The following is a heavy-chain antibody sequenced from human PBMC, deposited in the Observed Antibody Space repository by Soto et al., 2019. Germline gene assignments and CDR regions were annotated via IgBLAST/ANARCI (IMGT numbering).Heavy chain of an antibody. V-gene: IGHV1-69*01. CDR2: IIPIFGTT. CDR1: GGTFTSYA. CDR3: ARTLAARPPGAFDI. Sequence: QVQVVQSGAEVKKPGSSVKVSRKASGGTFTSYAITWVRQAPGQGLEWMGGIIPIFGTTNYAQKFQGRVTITADESTSTAYMELSSLTSEDTAMYYCARTLAARPPGAFDIWGQGTMVTVS. J-gene: IGHJ3*02. D-gene: IGHD6-6*01.